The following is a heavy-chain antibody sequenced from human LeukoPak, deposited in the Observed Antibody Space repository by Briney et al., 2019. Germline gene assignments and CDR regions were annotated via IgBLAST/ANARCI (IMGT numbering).Heavy chain of an antibody. Sequence: SQTLSLTCAISGDSVSINSAAWNWIRQSPSRGLEWLGRTYYRSKWYNDYAVSVESRITINPDTSKSQFSLQLNSVTPEDTAVYYCARADGDRDGYNFWFDPWGQGTLVTVSS. CDR2: TYYRSKWYN. CDR1: GDSVSINSAA. J-gene: IGHJ5*02. D-gene: IGHD5-24*01. CDR3: ARADGDRDGYNFWFDP. V-gene: IGHV6-1*01.